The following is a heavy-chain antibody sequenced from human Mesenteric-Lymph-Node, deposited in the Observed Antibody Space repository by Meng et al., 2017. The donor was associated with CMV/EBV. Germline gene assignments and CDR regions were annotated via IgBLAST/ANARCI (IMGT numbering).Heavy chain of an antibody. CDR2: ISSNGGST. D-gene: IGHD5-24*01. Sequence: GESLKISCAASGFTFSNYAMHWVRQAPGKGLEYVSAISSNGGSTYYADSVKGRFTISRDNSKNTLYLQMGSLRAEDTALYYCAKGYGYNANFDYWGQGTLVTVSS. J-gene: IGHJ4*02. CDR3: AKGYGYNANFDY. V-gene: IGHV3-64*02. CDR1: GFTFSNYA.